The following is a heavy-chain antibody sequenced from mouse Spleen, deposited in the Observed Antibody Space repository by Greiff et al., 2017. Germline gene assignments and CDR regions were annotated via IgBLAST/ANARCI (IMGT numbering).Heavy chain of an antibody. Sequence: QVQLQQSGAELVKPGASVKMSCKASGYTFTSYWITWVKQRPGQGLEWIGDIYPGSGSTNYNEKFKSKATLTVDTSSSTAYMQLSSLTSEDSAVYYCAHYYGRTSWFAYWGQGTLVTVSA. D-gene: IGHD1-1*01. CDR1: GYTFTSYW. CDR2: IYPGSGST. J-gene: IGHJ3*01. V-gene: IGHV1-55*01. CDR3: AHYYGRTSWFAY.